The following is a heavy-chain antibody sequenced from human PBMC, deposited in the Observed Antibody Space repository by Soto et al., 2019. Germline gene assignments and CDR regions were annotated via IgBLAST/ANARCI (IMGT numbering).Heavy chain of an antibody. J-gene: IGHJ6*02. Sequence: QVQLVESGGGVVQPGRSLRLSCAASGFTVSSYGMHWVRQAPGKGLEWVAVIWYDGSNKYYADSVKGRFTISRDNSKNTLYLQMNSLRAEDTAVYYCARVFGGYANYYYYGMDVWGQGTTVTVSS. V-gene: IGHV3-33*01. CDR2: IWYDGSNK. CDR3: ARVFGGYANYYYYGMDV. CDR1: GFTVSSYG. D-gene: IGHD5-12*01.